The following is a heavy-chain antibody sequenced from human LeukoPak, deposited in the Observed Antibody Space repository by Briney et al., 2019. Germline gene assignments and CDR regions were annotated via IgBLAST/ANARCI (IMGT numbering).Heavy chain of an antibody. CDR2: IYTSGST. D-gene: IGHD6-13*01. J-gene: IGHJ6*03. CDR1: GGSISSGSYY. V-gene: IGHV4-61*02. Sequence: SQTLSLTCTVSGGSISSGSYYWSWIRQPAGKGLEWIGRIYTSGSTNYNPSLKSRVTMSVDTSKNQFSLKLSSVTAADTAVYYCARDVRSSSVVPYYYYYYMDVWGKGTTVTISS. CDR3: ARDVRSSSVVPYYYYYYMDV.